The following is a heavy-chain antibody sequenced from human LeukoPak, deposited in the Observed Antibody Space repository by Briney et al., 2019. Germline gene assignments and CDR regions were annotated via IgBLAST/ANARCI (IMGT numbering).Heavy chain of an antibody. Sequence: GASLRLSSAAAGFPFSSYATSGVRKAPGKGLEWVSGITGSGTSIYYADSVKGRFTISRDNSKKTLYLQMNSLRAEDTAVYYCAKSTLGDYWGQGTLVTVSS. J-gene: IGHJ4*02. CDR2: ITGSGTSI. V-gene: IGHV3-23*01. CDR3: AKSTLGDY. D-gene: IGHD2-2*01. CDR1: GFPFSSYA.